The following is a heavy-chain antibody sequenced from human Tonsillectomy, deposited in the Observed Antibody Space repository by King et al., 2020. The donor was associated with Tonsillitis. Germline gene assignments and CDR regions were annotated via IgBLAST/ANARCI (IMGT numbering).Heavy chain of an antibody. D-gene: IGHD3-3*01. CDR3: ARDGVLRFSNWFDP. J-gene: IGHJ5*02. CDR2: IYSCGST. Sequence: QLVQSGGGLIQPGGSLRLSCAASGFTVSSNYMSWVRQAPGKGLEWVSVIYSCGSTDYADSVKGRFTISRDNSKNTLYLQMNSLRAEDTAVYYCARDGVLRFSNWFDPWGQGTLVTVSS. CDR1: GFTVSSNY. V-gene: IGHV3-53*01.